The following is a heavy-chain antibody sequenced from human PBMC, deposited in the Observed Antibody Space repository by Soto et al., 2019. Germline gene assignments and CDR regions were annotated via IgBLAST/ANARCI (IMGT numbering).Heavy chain of an antibody. Sequence: PGGSLRLSCAASGFTFSSYWMSWVRQAPGKGLEWVANIKQDGSEKYYVDSVKGRFTISRDNAKNSLYLQMNSLRAEDTAVYYCARDEYSSSWYPSYYYYGMDVWGQGTTVTVSS. CDR2: IKQDGSEK. V-gene: IGHV3-7*03. CDR3: ARDEYSSSWYPSYYYYGMDV. CDR1: GFTFSSYW. D-gene: IGHD6-13*01. J-gene: IGHJ6*02.